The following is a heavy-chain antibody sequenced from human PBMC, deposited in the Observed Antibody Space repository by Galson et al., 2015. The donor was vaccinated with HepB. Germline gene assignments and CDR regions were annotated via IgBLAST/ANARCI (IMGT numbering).Heavy chain of an antibody. Sequence: SLRLSCAASGFTFSSYGMHWVRQAPGKGLEWAAVISYDGSNKYYADSVKGRFTISRDNSKNTLYLQMNSLRAEDTAVYYCAKGIAADGIDYWGQGTLVTVSS. V-gene: IGHV3-30*18. J-gene: IGHJ4*02. CDR2: ISYDGSNK. CDR3: AKGIAADGIDY. D-gene: IGHD6-13*01. CDR1: GFTFSSYG.